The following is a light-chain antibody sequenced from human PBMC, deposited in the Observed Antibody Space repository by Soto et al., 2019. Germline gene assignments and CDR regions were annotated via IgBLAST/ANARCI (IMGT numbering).Light chain of an antibody. Sequence: EIVLTQSPGTLSLSPGERATLSCRASQSISSSYLAWYQQKPGQAPRLLIYAASSRATGIPDRFSGSGSGTDFTLTISRLEPVDFAVYYCQQYGSSPWTFGQGTKVEIK. V-gene: IGKV3-20*01. CDR2: AAS. CDR3: QQYGSSPWT. CDR1: QSISSSY. J-gene: IGKJ1*01.